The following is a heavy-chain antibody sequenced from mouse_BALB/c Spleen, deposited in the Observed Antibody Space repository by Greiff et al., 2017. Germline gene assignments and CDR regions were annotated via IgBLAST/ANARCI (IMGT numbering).Heavy chain of an antibody. J-gene: IGHJ3*01. D-gene: IGHD2-1*01. V-gene: IGHV5-6-5*01. CDR1: GFTFSSYA. Sequence: EVKVEESGGGLVKPGGSLKLSCAASGFTFSSYAMSWVRQTPEKRLEWVASISSGGSTYYPDSVKGRFTISRDNARNILYLQMSSLRSEDTAMYYCARGAYGNWFAYWGQGTLVTVSA. CDR3: ARGAYGNWFAY. CDR2: ISSGGST.